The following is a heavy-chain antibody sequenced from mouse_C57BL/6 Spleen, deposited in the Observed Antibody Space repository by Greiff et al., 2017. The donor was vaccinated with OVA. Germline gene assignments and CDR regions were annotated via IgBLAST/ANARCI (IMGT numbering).Heavy chain of an antibody. CDR3: GREGSSGYGY. J-gene: IGHJ2*01. Sequence: QVQLQQPGAELVKPGASVKMSCKASGYTFTSYWITWVKQRPGQGLEWIGDIYPGSGSTNSNEKFTSKATLTVDTSSCTAYMQLSSLTSEDYAVYYCGREGSSGYGYWGQGTTLTVSS. CDR1: GYTFTSYW. D-gene: IGHD3-2*02. CDR2: IYPGSGST. V-gene: IGHV1-55*01.